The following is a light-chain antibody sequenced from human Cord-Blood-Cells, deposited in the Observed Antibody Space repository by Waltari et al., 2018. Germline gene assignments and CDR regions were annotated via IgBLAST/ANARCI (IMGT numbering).Light chain of an antibody. Sequence: QSALTQPASVSGSAGQSITISCTVTSSDVGGYNYVPWYQQHPGKAPKLMIYEVSNRPSGVSNRFSGSKSGNTASLTISGLQAEDEADYYCSSYTSSSTWVFGGGTKLTVL. CDR3: SSYTSSSTWV. CDR2: EVS. J-gene: IGLJ3*02. CDR1: SSDVGGYNY. V-gene: IGLV2-14*01.